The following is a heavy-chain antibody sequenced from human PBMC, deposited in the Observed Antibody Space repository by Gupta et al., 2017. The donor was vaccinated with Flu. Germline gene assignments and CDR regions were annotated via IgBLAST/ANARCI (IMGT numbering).Heavy chain of an antibody. CDR3: ARPGGIVVGFDP. Sequence: QLQLQESGPGLVKPSETLSLTCTVSGGSISSSSYYWGWIRQPPGKGLEWIGSIYYSGSTYYNPSLKSRVTISVDTSKNQFSLKLSSVTAADTAVYYCARPGGIVVGFDPWGQGTLVTVSS. CDR1: GGSISSSSYY. V-gene: IGHV4-39*01. J-gene: IGHJ5*02. D-gene: IGHD2-2*01. CDR2: IYYSGST.